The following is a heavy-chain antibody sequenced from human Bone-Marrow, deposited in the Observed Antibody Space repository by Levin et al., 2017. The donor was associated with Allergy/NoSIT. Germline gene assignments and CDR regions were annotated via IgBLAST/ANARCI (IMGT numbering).Heavy chain of an antibody. CDR2: FSNTGSS. CDR1: GFTLSNSA. J-gene: IGHJ6*03. Sequence: GESLKISCLASGFTLSNSAMSWVRQAPGKGLEWVSGFSNTGSSHYGDSVKGRFTISRDTSKNTLYLQMNSLRAEDTAVYYCAKDYDILTGYYTDMDVWGTGTTVTVSS. CDR3: AKDYDILTGYYTDMDV. D-gene: IGHD3-9*01. V-gene: IGHV3-23*01.